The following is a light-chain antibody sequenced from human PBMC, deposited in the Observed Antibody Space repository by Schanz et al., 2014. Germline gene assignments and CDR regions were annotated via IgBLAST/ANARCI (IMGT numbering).Light chain of an antibody. Sequence: QSVLTQPPSASGTPGQRVTISCSGSSSNIGSNSVNWYQQLPGTAPKLLIYTNYHRPSGVPDRFSGSKSGTSASLAITGLQSEDEADYYCSSYAGSHNYVFGTGTKLTVL. V-gene: IGLV1-44*01. CDR2: TNY. CDR1: SSNIGSNS. CDR3: SSYAGSHNYV. J-gene: IGLJ1*01.